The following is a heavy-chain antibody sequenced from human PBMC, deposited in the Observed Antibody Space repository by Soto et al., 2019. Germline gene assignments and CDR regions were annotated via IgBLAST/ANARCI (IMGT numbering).Heavy chain of an antibody. D-gene: IGHD3-22*01. CDR2: INHSGST. V-gene: IGHV4-34*01. Sequence: PSETLSLPCAVYGGSFSGYYWSWIRQPPGKGLEWIGEINHSGSTNYNPSLKSRVTISVDTSKNQFSLKLSSVTAADTAVYYCARSNYYDSSGYDYWGQGTLVTVSS. J-gene: IGHJ4*02. CDR1: GGSFSGYY. CDR3: ARSNYYDSSGYDY.